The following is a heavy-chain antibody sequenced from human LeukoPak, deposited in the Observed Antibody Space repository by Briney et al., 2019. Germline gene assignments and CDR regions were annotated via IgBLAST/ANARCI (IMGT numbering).Heavy chain of an antibody. CDR3: ATGVMERGYYGMDV. CDR2: FDPEGGET. J-gene: IGHJ6*02. Sequence: ASVKVSCKVSGYTLTELSMHWVRQAPGKGLEWMGGFDPEGGETIYAQKFQGRVTMTEDTSTDTAYMELSSLRSEDTAVYYCATGVMERGYYGMDVWGQGTTVTVSS. D-gene: IGHD1-1*01. V-gene: IGHV1-24*01. CDR1: GYTLTELS.